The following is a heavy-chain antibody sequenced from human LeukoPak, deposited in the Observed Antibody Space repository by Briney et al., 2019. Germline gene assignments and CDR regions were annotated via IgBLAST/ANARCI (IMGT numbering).Heavy chain of an antibody. V-gene: IGHV3-23*01. CDR1: GFTFSSYV. Sequence: GGSLRLSCAASGFTFSSYVMNWVRQAPGKGLEWVSAISDTGGSTYYADSVRGRFTISRDNSKNTLYLQMNSLRAEDTAVYYCAKGSSGWDFDYWGQGTLVTVSS. CDR2: ISDTGGST. J-gene: IGHJ4*02. D-gene: IGHD6-19*01. CDR3: AKGSSGWDFDY.